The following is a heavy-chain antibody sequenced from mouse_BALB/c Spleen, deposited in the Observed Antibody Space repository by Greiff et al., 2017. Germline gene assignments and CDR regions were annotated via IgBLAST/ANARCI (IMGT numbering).Heavy chain of an antibody. V-gene: IGHV5-9-4*01. CDR2: ISSGGSYT. J-gene: IGHJ3*01. CDR1: GFTFSSYA. CDR3: AREDRYAFAY. Sequence: DVKLVESGGGLVKPGGSLKLSCAASGFTFSSYAMSWVRQSPEKRLEWVAEISSGGSYTYYPDTVTGRFTISRDNAKNTLYLEMSSLRSEDTAMYYCAREDRYAFAYWGQGTLVTVSA. D-gene: IGHD2-14*01.